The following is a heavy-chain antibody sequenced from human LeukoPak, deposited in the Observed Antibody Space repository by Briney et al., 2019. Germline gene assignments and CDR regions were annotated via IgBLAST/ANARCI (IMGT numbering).Heavy chain of an antibody. CDR1: GYTFTSYG. J-gene: IGHJ4*02. CDR2: VSAYNGNT. V-gene: IGHV1-18*01. D-gene: IGHD1-26*01. Sequence: ASVKVSCKASGYTFTSYGISWVRQAPGQGLEWMGWVSAYNGNTNYAQKLQGRVTMTTDTSTSTAYMELRSLRSDDTAVYYCARVNAEWELPDESYFDYWRQGTLVTVSS. CDR3: ARVNAEWELPDESYFDY.